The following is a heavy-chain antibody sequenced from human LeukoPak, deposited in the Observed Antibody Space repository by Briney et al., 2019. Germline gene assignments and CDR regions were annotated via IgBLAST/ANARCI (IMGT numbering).Heavy chain of an antibody. J-gene: IGHJ5*02. V-gene: IGHV4-59*01. Sequence: PSETLSLTCTVSGGSISSYYWSWIRQPPGKGLEWIGYIYYSGSTNYNPSLKSRVTISVDTSKNQFSLKLSSVTAADTAVYYCARDNGIGYYYDSSGPRNWFDPWGQGTLVTVSS. D-gene: IGHD3-22*01. CDR1: GGSISSYY. CDR2: IYYSGST. CDR3: ARDNGIGYYYDSSGPRNWFDP.